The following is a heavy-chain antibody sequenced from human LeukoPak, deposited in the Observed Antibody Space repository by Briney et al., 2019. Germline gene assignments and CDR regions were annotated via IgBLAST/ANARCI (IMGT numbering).Heavy chain of an antibody. Sequence: GGSLRLSCAASGFTFDDYTMHWVRQAPGKGLEWVSLISWDGGSTYYADSVKGRFTISRDNSKNSLYLQMNSLRTEDTALYYCAKDIRRWLQLYALDIWGQGTMVTVS. CDR3: AKDIRRWLQLYALDI. CDR2: ISWDGGST. J-gene: IGHJ3*02. D-gene: IGHD5-24*01. CDR1: GFTFDDYT. V-gene: IGHV3-43*01.